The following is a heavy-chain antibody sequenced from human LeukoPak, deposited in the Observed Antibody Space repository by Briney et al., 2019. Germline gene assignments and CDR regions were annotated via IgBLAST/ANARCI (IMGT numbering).Heavy chain of an antibody. D-gene: IGHD1-26*01. CDR1: GGSIGSNNW. Sequence: PSETLSLTCAVSGGSIGSNNWWTWVRQPPGKGLEWIGEIYHSGSTNYNPSLKSRVTISVDKSKSQFSLKLSSVTAADTAVYYCARTNPGYSGSYSAYAFDIWGQGTMVTVSS. V-gene: IGHV4-4*02. CDR3: ARTNPGYSGSYSAYAFDI. CDR2: IYHSGST. J-gene: IGHJ3*02.